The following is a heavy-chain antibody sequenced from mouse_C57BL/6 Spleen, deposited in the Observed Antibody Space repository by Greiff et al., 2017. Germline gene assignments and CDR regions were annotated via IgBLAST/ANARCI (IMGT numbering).Heavy chain of an antibody. V-gene: IGHV1-54*01. CDR1: GYAFTNYL. J-gene: IGHJ4*01. Sequence: QVQLKESGAELVRPGTSVKVSCKASGYAFTNYLIEWVKQRPGQGLEWIGVINPGSGGTNYNEKFKGKATLTADKSSSTAYMQLSSLTSEDSAVYFCAKTDGPYAMDYWGQGTSVTVSS. CDR2: INPGSGGT. D-gene: IGHD2-3*01. CDR3: AKTDGPYAMDY.